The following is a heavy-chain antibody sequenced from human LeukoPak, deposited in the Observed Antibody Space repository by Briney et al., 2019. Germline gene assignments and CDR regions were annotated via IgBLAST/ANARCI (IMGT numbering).Heavy chain of an antibody. J-gene: IGHJ4*02. Sequence: GGSLRLSCAASGFTFNEYGMHWVRQAPGKGLEWVSGISWNSGSIAYADSVKGRFTISRDNAKNSLHLQMNSLRPEDTAFYYCAKTLARDGFNYFDYWGQGSLVTVSS. CDR3: AKTLARDGFNYFDY. CDR2: ISWNSGSI. D-gene: IGHD5-12*01. CDR1: GFTFNEYG. V-gene: IGHV3-9*01.